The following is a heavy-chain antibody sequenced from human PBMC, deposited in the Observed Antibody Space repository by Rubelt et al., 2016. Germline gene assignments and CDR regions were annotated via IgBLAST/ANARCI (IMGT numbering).Heavy chain of an antibody. Sequence: QLQESGPGLVKPSGTLSLTCAVSGGSISRGNWWSWVRQPPGKGLEWIGKIFHSGSTDYNPSLKSRVTMSVDKSKNQFSLTLSSVTAADTAVYYCARLSTAMLFDPWGQGTLVTVSS. CDR2: IFHSGST. J-gene: IGHJ5*02. V-gene: IGHV4-4*02. D-gene: IGHD5-18*01. CDR3: ARLSTAMLFDP. CDR1: GGSISRGNW.